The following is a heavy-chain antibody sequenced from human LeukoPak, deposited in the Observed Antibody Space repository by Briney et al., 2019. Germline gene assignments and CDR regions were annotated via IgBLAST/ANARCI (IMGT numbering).Heavy chain of an antibody. Sequence: KPSETLSLTCTVSGGSISSSSYYWGWIRQPPGKGLEWIGSIYYSGSTYYNPSLKSRVTISVDTSKNQFSLKLSSVTAADTAVYYCASPAHVSTGSILWWAPRMDVWGQGTTVTVSS. CDR2: IYYSGST. CDR1: GGSISSSSYY. D-gene: IGHD2-21*01. V-gene: IGHV4-39*01. CDR3: ASPAHVSTGSILWWAPRMDV. J-gene: IGHJ6*02.